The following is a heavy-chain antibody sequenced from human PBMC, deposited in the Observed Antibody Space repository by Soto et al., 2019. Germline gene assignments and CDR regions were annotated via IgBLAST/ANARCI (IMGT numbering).Heavy chain of an antibody. Sequence: GESLKISCKGSGYSFTSYWIGWVRQMPGKGLEWMGIIYPGDSDTRYSPSFQGQVTISADKSISTAYLQWSSLKASDTAMYYCARHCSGGSRYSDYYYGMDVWGQGTTVTVSS. CDR1: GYSFTSYW. J-gene: IGHJ6*02. CDR2: IYPGDSDT. D-gene: IGHD2-15*01. CDR3: ARHCSGGSRYSDYYYGMDV. V-gene: IGHV5-51*01.